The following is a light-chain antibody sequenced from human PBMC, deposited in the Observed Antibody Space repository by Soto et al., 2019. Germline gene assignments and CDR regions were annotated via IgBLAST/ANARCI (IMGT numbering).Light chain of an antibody. CDR2: EVS. CDR1: SSDVGGYNF. J-gene: IGLJ3*02. Sequence: QSVLTQPASVSGSPGQSITISCTGTSSDVGGYNFVSWYQQHPGKAPKLMIYEVSNRPSGVSNRFSGPKSGNTASLTISGLQAEDEADYYCASYTNSGTLEVFGGGTKLTVL. V-gene: IGLV2-14*01. CDR3: ASYTNSGTLEV.